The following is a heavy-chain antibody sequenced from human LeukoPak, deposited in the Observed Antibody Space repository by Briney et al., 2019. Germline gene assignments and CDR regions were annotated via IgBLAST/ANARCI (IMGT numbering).Heavy chain of an antibody. CDR3: ARTMQVDTAMVTDAFDI. D-gene: IGHD5-18*01. CDR1: GFTFSSYW. Sequence: PGGSLRLSCAASGFTFSSYWMSWVRQAPGKGLEWVANIKKDGSEKYYVDSVKGRFTISRDNAKNSLYLQMNSLRAEDTAVYYCARTMQVDTAMVTDAFDIWGQGTMVTVSS. V-gene: IGHV3-7*01. CDR2: IKKDGSEK. J-gene: IGHJ3*02.